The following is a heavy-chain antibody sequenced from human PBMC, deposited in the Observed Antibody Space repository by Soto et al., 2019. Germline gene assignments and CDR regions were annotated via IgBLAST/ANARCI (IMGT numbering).Heavy chain of an antibody. D-gene: IGHD2-15*01. CDR1: GYTFTSYA. CDR2: INVGNDNT. V-gene: IGHV1-3*01. J-gene: IGHJ1*01. CDR3: ARPRAHCSGGSCYTEYFQR. Sequence: QVQLVQSGAEVKKPGASVKVSCKASGYTFTSYAMHWVRQAPGQRLEWMGWINVGNDNTKYSQKFQGRVTITRDTSASTAYMELSSLRSEDTAVYYCARPRAHCSGGSCYTEYFQRWGQGTLVTVSS.